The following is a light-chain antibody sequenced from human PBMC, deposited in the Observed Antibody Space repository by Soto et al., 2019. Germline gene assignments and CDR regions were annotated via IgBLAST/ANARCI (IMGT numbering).Light chain of an antibody. CDR3: CSYVGSSIVM. J-gene: IGLJ3*02. V-gene: IGLV2-23*02. CDR2: EVS. Sequence: QSVLTQPASVSGSPGQSITISCTGTSRDVGLYNLVSWYQQLPGKAPKLIIYEVSERPSGISDRFSGSKSGNTASLTISGLQDGDEADYYCCSYVGSSIVMFGGGTKVTVL. CDR1: SRDVGLYNL.